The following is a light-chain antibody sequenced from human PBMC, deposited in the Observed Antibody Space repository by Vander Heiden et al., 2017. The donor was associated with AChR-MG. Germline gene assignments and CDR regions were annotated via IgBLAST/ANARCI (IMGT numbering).Light chain of an antibody. CDR1: QSVSSIY. Sequence: EIVLTQSPGTLSLSPGERASLSCRASQSVSSIYLAWYQQKPGQAPRLLIYGASSRASGIPDRFSGSGYGTDFTLTISRRQPEDFAVYYCQQDSCSPLYTFGPGTTLEIK. CDR3: QQDSCSPLYT. J-gene: IGKJ2*01. V-gene: IGKV3-20*01. CDR2: GAS.